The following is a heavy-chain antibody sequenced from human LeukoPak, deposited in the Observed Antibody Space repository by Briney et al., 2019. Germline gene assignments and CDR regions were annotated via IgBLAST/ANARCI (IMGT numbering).Heavy chain of an antibody. Sequence: PSETLSLTCTVSGGSISSYYWSWIRQPPGKGLEWIGYIYYSGSTNYNPSLKSRVTISVDTSKNQFSLKLSSVTAADTAVYYCARGSWYYYDSSVEFFDYWGQGTLVTVFS. CDR3: ARGSWYYYDSSVEFFDY. D-gene: IGHD3-22*01. CDR2: IYYSGST. CDR1: GGSISSYY. J-gene: IGHJ4*02. V-gene: IGHV4-59*01.